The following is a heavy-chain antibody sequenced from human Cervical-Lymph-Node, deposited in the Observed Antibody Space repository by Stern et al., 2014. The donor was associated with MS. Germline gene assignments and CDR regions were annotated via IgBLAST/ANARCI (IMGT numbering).Heavy chain of an antibody. Sequence: QVQLVESGGGLVKPGGSLRLSCTASGFTFSDYYMSWIRQTPGKGLEWISYISSGGTTTYYVDSVKGRFTISRDNANNSLYLQINSLRAEDTAMYYCAGDYSGGNHFDSWGQGTPVTVSP. V-gene: IGHV3-11*01. J-gene: IGHJ4*02. D-gene: IGHD2-21*01. CDR1: GFTFSDYY. CDR3: AGDYSGGNHFDS. CDR2: ISSGGTTT.